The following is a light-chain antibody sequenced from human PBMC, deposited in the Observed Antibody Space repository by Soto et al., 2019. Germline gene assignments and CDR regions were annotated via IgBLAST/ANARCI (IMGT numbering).Light chain of an antibody. CDR1: QGITND. CDR3: LQHNSYPLT. CDR2: AAS. J-gene: IGKJ4*01. V-gene: IGKV1-17*01. Sequence: DIQMTQSPSSLSASVGDRVTITCRARQGITNDLGWYQQKPGKAPKRLIYAASSLQSGVPSRFSGSGSGTEFTLTISSLQPEDFATYYCLQHNSYPLTFGGGTKVEIK.